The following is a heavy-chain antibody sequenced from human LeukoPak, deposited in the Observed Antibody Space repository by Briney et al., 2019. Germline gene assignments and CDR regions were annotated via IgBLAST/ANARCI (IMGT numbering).Heavy chain of an antibody. V-gene: IGHV4-34*01. CDR3: ARGRGYYYDSSGYRLDY. CDR1: GGSFSGYY. CDR2: INHSGST. J-gene: IGHJ4*02. Sequence: SETLSLTCAVYGGSFSGYYWSWIRQPPGKGLEWIGEINHSGSTNYNPSLESRVTISVDTSKNQFSLKLSSVTAADTAVYYCARGRGYYYDSSGYRLDYWGQGTLVTVSS. D-gene: IGHD3-22*01.